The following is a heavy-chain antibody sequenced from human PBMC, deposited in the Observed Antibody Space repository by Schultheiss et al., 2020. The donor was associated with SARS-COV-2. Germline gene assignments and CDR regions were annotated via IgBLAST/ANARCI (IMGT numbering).Heavy chain of an antibody. Sequence: GGSLRLSCAASGFTFSSYAMSWVRQASGKGLEWVGRIRSKANSYATAYAASVKGRFTISRDDSKNTAYLQMNSLKTEDTAVYYCTHLRYFARGYYMDVWGKGTTVTVSS. CDR1: GFTFSSYA. CDR2: IRSKANSYAT. D-gene: IGHD3-9*01. CDR3: THLRYFARGYYMDV. V-gene: IGHV3-73*01. J-gene: IGHJ6*03.